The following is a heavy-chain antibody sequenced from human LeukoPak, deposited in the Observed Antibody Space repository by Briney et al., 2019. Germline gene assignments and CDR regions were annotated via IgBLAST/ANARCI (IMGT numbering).Heavy chain of an antibody. CDR1: GGTFSSYA. V-gene: IGHV1-69*06. CDR3: ARLGSGSFNYYYYGMDV. CDR2: ITPIFGTA. Sequence: GASVKVSCKASGGTFSSYAISWVRQAPGQGLEWMGGITPIFGTANYAQKFQGRVTITADKSTSTAYMELSSLRSEDTAVYYCARLGSGSFNYYYYGMDVWGEGTTVTVSS. D-gene: IGHD3-10*01. J-gene: IGHJ6*04.